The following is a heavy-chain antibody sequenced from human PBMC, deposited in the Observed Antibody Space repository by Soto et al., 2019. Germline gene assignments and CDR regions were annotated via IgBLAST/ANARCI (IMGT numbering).Heavy chain of an antibody. CDR2: IIPIFGTA. Sequence: SVKVSCKASGGTFSSYAISWVRQAPGQGLEWMGGIIPIFGTANYAQKFQGRVTITADESTSTAYMELSGLRSEDTAVYYCARVGMYCGGDCSAGYYYYYGMDVWGQGTTVTVSS. CDR1: GGTFSSYA. J-gene: IGHJ6*02. CDR3: ARVGMYCGGDCSAGYYYYYGMDV. V-gene: IGHV1-69*13. D-gene: IGHD2-21*02.